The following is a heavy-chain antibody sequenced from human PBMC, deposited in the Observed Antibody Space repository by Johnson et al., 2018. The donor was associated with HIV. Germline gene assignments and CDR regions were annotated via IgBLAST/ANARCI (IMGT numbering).Heavy chain of an antibody. D-gene: IGHD1-26*01. V-gene: IGHV3-15*05. J-gene: IGHJ3*02. Sequence: EQLVESGGGLVKPGGSLRLYCAASGFTFSNAWMSWVRQAPGMGLEWIGHIKSKTDGGTTDNAAPVKGRFTISRDDSKNTLYLQMNSLRAEDTALYYCARAVGGSYHDAFDSWGQGTMVTVSS. CDR1: GFTFSNAW. CDR2: IKSKTDGGTT. CDR3: ARAVGGSYHDAFDS.